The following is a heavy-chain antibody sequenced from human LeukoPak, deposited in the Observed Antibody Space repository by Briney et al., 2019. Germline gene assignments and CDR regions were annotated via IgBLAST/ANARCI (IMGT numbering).Heavy chain of an antibody. J-gene: IGHJ4*02. V-gene: IGHV4-4*02. CDR2: IYHSGST. Sequence: PSGTLSLTCAVSGVSISSSNWWSWVRQPPGKGLEWIGEIYHSGSTNYNPSLKSRVTISVDKSKNQFSLKLSSVTAADTAVYYCARDWSSGSYSPLDYWGQGTLVAVSS. D-gene: IGHD3-10*01. CDR3: ARDWSSGSYSPLDY. CDR1: GVSISSSNW.